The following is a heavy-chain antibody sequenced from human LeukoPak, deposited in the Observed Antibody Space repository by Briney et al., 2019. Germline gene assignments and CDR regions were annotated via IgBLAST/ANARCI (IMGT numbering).Heavy chain of an antibody. CDR3: ARVISGYDRPFDN. V-gene: IGHV4-30-4*01. D-gene: IGHD3-22*01. J-gene: IGHJ4*02. CDR1: GGSISSGDYY. CDR2: IYYSGST. Sequence: SETLSLTCTVSGGSISSGDYYWSWIRQPPGKGLEWIGYIYYSGSTYYNPSLKSRVTMSVDTSKNQFSLKLSSVTAADTAVYYCARVISGYDRPFDNWGQGTLVTVSS.